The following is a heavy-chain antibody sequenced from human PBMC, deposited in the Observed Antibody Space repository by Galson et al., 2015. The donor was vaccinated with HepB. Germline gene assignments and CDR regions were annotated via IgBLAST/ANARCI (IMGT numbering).Heavy chain of an antibody. CDR2: IYSGGST. J-gene: IGHJ4*02. CDR3: VRDVGGNPVGIDY. V-gene: IGHV3-53*01. CDR1: GFTVSNEY. D-gene: IGHD4-23*01. Sequence: SLRLSCAASGFTVSNEYMSWVRQAPGKGLEWVSVIYSGGSTYCGDSVKGRFTISRDKSKNTLYLHMNSLKAEDTAVYYCVRDVGGNPVGIDYWGQGTLVTVSS.